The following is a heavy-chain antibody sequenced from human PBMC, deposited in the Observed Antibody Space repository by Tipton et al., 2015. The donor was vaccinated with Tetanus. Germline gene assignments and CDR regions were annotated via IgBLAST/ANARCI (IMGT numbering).Heavy chain of an antibody. CDR2: IIPIFGTA. Sequence: QVQLVQSGAEVKKPGSSVKVSCKASGGTFSSYAISWVRQAPGQGLEWMGGIIPIFGTANYAQKFQGRVTITADESTSPAYMELSSLRSEDTAVYYCARVSTIFGVAPQSSWFDPWGQGTLVTVSS. CDR1: GGTFSSYA. CDR3: ARVSTIFGVAPQSSWFDP. V-gene: IGHV1-69*12. J-gene: IGHJ5*02. D-gene: IGHD3-3*01.